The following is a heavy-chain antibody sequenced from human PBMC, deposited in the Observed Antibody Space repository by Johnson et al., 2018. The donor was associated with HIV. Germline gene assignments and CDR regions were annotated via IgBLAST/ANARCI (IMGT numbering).Heavy chain of an antibody. J-gene: IGHJ3*02. CDR3: ASGGCLEGAFDI. D-gene: IGHD3-16*01. CDR2: ISYDGSNK. V-gene: IGHV3-30*03. CDR1: GFTFSSYG. Sequence: QMLLVESGGGVVQPGRSLRLSCAASGFTFSSYGMHWVRQAPGKGLEWVAVISYDGSNKYYADSVKGRFTISRDNSKNTLYLQMNSLRAEDTAVYYCASGGCLEGAFDIWGQGTMVTVSS.